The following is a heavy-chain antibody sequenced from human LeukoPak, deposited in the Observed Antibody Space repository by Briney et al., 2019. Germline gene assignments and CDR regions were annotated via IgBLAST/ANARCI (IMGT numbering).Heavy chain of an antibody. J-gene: IGHJ4*02. D-gene: IGHD3-3*01. V-gene: IGHV4-39*01. CDR1: GGSISSSSYY. CDR2: IYYSGST. CDR3: ARKGDDFWSGYPFDY. Sequence: PSETLSLTCTVSGGSISSSSYYWGWIRQPPGKGLEWIGSIYYSGSTYYNPSLKSRVTISVDTSKNQSSLKLSSVTAADTAVYYCARKGDDFWSGYPFDYWGQGTLVTVSS.